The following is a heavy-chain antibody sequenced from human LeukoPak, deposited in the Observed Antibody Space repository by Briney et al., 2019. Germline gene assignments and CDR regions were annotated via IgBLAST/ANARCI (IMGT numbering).Heavy chain of an antibody. Sequence: GGSLRLSCAASGFTFSRYAMHWVRQAPGKGQEWMAIISYDGNNKYYADSVKGRFTISRDNSRSTLYLQMNSLRVEDTAVYYCARDGDYYGSGTFYFDYWGQGTLVTVSS. CDR2: ISYDGNNK. D-gene: IGHD3-10*01. J-gene: IGHJ4*02. V-gene: IGHV3-30-3*01. CDR3: ARDGDYYGSGTFYFDY. CDR1: GFTFSRYA.